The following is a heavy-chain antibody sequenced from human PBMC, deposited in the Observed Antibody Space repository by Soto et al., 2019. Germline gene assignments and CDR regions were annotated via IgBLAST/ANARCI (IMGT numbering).Heavy chain of an antibody. CDR2: MNPNSGNT. J-gene: IGHJ6*02. CDR3: ARGIVLRFLEWLPPEYYYGMDV. D-gene: IGHD3-3*01. CDR1: GYTFTSYD. V-gene: IGHV1-8*01. Sequence: ASVKVSCKASGYTFTSYDINWVRQATGQGLEWMGWMNPNSGNTGYAQKFQGRVTMTRNTSISTAYMELSSLRSEDTAVYYCARGIVLRFLEWLPPEYYYGMDVWGQGTTVTVSS.